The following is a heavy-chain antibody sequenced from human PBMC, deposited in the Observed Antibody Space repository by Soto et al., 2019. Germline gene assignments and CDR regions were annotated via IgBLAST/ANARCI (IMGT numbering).Heavy chain of an antibody. V-gene: IGHV3-23*01. CDR2: ISGSGGST. CDR1: GFTFSSYA. D-gene: IGHD2-15*01. Sequence: PGGSLRLSCAASGFTFSSYAMSWVRQAPGKGLEWVSAISGSGGSTYYADSVKGRFTISRDNSKNTLYLQMNSLRAEDTAVYYCAKDFEDIVVVARDGMDVWGQGTTVTVSS. CDR3: AKDFEDIVVVARDGMDV. J-gene: IGHJ6*02.